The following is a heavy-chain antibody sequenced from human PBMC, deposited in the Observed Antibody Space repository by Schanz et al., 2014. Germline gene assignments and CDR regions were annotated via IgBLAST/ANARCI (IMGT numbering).Heavy chain of an antibody. CDR1: GFTFSSYW. D-gene: IGHD3-22*01. CDR2: TSNDGSFT. Sequence: EQVLESGGGFVQPGGSLRLSCAASGFTFSSYWMHWVRQAPGKGLVWVSRTSNDGSFTTFADSVKGRFTISRDNAKNTLYLQMNSLRAEDTAVYYCAKIRYDSSGYYLPYYGMDVWGQGTTVIVSS. CDR3: AKIRYDSSGYYLPYYGMDV. J-gene: IGHJ6*02. V-gene: IGHV3-74*01.